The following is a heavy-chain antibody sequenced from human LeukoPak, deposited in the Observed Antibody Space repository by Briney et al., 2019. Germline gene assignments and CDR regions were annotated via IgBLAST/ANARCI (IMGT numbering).Heavy chain of an antibody. Sequence: GGSLRLSCAASGFTFSTSAMNCVRQSPGKGLEWVSFISSTSSYISYADSVKGRFTISRDNAKNSLSLHVNSLRAEDTAVYYCARATTFFDIWGQGTMVTVSS. J-gene: IGHJ3*02. CDR2: ISSTSSYI. V-gene: IGHV3-21*01. CDR3: ARATTFFDI. CDR1: GFTFSTSA. D-gene: IGHD1-14*01.